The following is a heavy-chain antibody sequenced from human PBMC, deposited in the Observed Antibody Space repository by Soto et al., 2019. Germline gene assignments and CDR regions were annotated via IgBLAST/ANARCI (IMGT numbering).Heavy chain of an antibody. J-gene: IGHJ6*02. CDR2: ISYDGNNK. CDR1: GFTFSSYA. Sequence: QVQLVESGGGVVQPGRSLRLSCAASGFTFSSYAMHWVRQAPGKGLEWVAVISYDGNNKYYADSVKGRFTMSRDNSKNPLYLQMNTLRAEDTAGYYCVRDKYGVTSAYGMDVWGQGTTVTVSS. V-gene: IGHV3-30-3*01. D-gene: IGHD2-8*01. CDR3: VRDKYGVTSAYGMDV.